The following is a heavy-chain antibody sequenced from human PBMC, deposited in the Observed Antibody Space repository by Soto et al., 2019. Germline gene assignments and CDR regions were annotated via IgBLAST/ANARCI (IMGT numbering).Heavy chain of an antibody. CDR3: AREYDSSGYFDY. CDR2: IIPILGIA. J-gene: IGHJ4*02. V-gene: IGHV1-69*04. CDR1: GYTFTSYG. Sequence: SVKVSCKASGYTFTSYGSSWVRQAPGQGLEWMGRIIPILGIANYAQKFQGRVTITADKSTSTAYMELSSLRSEDTAVYYCAREYDSSGYFDYWGQGTLVTVSS. D-gene: IGHD3-22*01.